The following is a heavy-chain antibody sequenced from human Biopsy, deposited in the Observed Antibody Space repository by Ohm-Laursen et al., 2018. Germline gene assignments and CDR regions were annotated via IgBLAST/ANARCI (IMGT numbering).Heavy chain of an antibody. D-gene: IGHD4-11*01. CDR2: IYYSVMT. J-gene: IGHJ6*02. V-gene: IGHV4-59*01. CDR3: ARDSGILNYGNFKYYHYYGMDV. CDR1: GVYISDYY. Sequence: SDTLSLTCRVSGVYISDYYWSWIRQPPGKGLEWIGHIYYSVMTNYNPSLQSRVSISVDTSRNQVSLTLSSVTAADTAVYYCARDSGILNYGNFKYYHYYGMDVWGQGTKVTVSS.